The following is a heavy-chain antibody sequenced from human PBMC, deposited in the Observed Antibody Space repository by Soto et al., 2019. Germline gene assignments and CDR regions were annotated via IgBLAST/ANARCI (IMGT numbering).Heavy chain of an antibody. Sequence: SLKVSCKASGVTFSSYAISWVRQAPGQGLEWMGGIIPIFGTANYAQKFQGRVTITADESTSTAYMELSSLRSEDTAVYYCARDATGGTPVGDNWFDPWGQGTLVTVSS. J-gene: IGHJ5*02. CDR3: ARDATGGTPVGDNWFDP. CDR1: GVTFSSYA. CDR2: IIPIFGTA. V-gene: IGHV1-69*13. D-gene: IGHD2-8*02.